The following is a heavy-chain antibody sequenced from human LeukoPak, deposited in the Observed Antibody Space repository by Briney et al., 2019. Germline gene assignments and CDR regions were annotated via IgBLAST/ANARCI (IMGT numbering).Heavy chain of an antibody. CDR2: ISYDGSNK. CDR3: AKDLVGRGSYSDRGMDV. D-gene: IGHD3-10*01. Sequence: GRSLRLSCAASGFTFSSYGMHWDRQAPGKGLEWVAVISYDGSNKYYADSVKGRFTISRDNYKNTLYLQMNGLRAEDTAVYYCAKDLVGRGSYSDRGMDVWGKGTTVTVSS. CDR1: GFTFSSYG. J-gene: IGHJ6*04. V-gene: IGHV3-30*18.